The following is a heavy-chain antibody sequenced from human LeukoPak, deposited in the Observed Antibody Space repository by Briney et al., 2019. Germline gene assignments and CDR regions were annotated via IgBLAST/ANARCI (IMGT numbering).Heavy chain of an antibody. CDR2: INTDGSST. V-gene: IGHV3-74*01. J-gene: IGHJ6*03. Sequence: PGGSLRLSCAASGFTFSSYWVHWVRQAPGKRLLWVSHINTDGSSTNYADSVKGRFTISRDNAKNTLYLQMNSLRAEDTAVYYCARTRGGQLYYYYYYIDVWGKGTTVTVSS. CDR1: GFTFSSYW. D-gene: IGHD3-16*01. CDR3: ARTRGGQLYYYYYYIDV.